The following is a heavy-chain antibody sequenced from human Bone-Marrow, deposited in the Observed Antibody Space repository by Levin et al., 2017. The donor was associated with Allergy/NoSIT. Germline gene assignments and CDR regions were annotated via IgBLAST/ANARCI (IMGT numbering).Heavy chain of an antibody. CDR3: ARVLSLAVVVAAQYNWFDP. J-gene: IGHJ5*02. V-gene: IGHV1-18*01. CDR2: ISAYNGNT. CDR1: GYTFTSYG. D-gene: IGHD2-15*01. Sequence: GESLKISCKASGYTFTSYGISWVRQAPGQGLEWMGWISAYNGNTNYAQKFQGRVTMTTDTSTSTAYLELNSLRSDDTAVYYCARVLSLAVVVAAQYNWFDPWGQGTLVTVSS.